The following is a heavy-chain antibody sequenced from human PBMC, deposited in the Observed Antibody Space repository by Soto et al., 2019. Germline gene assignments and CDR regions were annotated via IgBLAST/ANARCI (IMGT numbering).Heavy chain of an antibody. J-gene: IGHJ6*02. V-gene: IGHV1-8*01. CDR2: MNPNSGNT. CDR1: GCTFTSYD. D-gene: IGHD3-22*01. CDR3: ARGAKWLLKGYYYYGMDV. Sequence: ASVKVSCKASGCTFTSYDINWVRQATGQGLEWMGWMNPNSGNTGYAQKFQGRVTMTRNTSISTAYMELSSLRSEDTAVYYCARGAKWLLKGYYYYGMDVWGQGTTVTVSS.